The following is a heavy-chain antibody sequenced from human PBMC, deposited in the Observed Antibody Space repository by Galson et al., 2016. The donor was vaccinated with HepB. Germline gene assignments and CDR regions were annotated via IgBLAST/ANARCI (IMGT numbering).Heavy chain of an antibody. CDR2: INAGNGNT. J-gene: IGHJ4*02. CDR3: ARVLVRGIIILAY. Sequence: SVKVSCKASGYTFTSYAIHWVRQAPGQRLDWMGWINAGNGNTKYSQKVQGRVTITRDTSASTAYMELSSLRSEDTAVYYCARVLVRGIIILAYWGQGTLVTVSS. V-gene: IGHV1-3*01. CDR1: GYTFTSYA. D-gene: IGHD3-10*01.